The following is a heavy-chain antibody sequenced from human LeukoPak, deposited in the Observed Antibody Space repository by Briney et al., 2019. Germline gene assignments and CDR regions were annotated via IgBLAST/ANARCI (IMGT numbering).Heavy chain of an antibody. D-gene: IGHD6-13*01. CDR3: ARWGYSSSWYTRIFDY. J-gene: IGHJ4*02. V-gene: IGHV3-11*06. Sequence: KPGGSLRLSCAASGFIFSNYYMGWVRQAPEKGLEWVSYISGGSNYINYADSVKGRFTISRDNAKNTLYVQMNSLRAEDTAVYYCARWGYSSSWYTRIFDYWGQGTLVTVSS. CDR1: GFIFSNYY. CDR2: ISGGSNYI.